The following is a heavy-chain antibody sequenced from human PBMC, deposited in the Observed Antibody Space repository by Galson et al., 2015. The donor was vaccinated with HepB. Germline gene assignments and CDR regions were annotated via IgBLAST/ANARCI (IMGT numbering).Heavy chain of an antibody. CDR1: GGTFSSYA. J-gene: IGHJ4*02. Sequence: SVKVSCKASGGTFSSYAISWVRQAPGQGLEWMGGIIPIVGTANYAQKFQGRVTITADESTSTAYMELSSLRSEDTAVYYCARQAYRWLQLGGGAEDYWGQGTLVTVSS. CDR2: IIPIVGTA. CDR3: ARQAYRWLQLGGGAEDY. V-gene: IGHV1-69*13. D-gene: IGHD5-24*01.